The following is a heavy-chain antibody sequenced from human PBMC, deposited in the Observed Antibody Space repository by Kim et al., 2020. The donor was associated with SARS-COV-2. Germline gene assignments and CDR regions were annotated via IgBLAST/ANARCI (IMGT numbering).Heavy chain of an antibody. CDR1: GGTFSSYA. CDR3: ARDQRITIFGVDHYYYYGMDV. Sequence: SVKVSCKASGGTFSSYAISWVRQAPGQGLEWMGGIIPIFGTANYAQKFQGRVTITADESTSTAYMELSSLRSEDTAVYYCARDQRITIFGVDHYYYYGMDVWGQGTTVTVSS. D-gene: IGHD3-3*01. CDR2: IIPIFGTA. V-gene: IGHV1-69*13. J-gene: IGHJ6*02.